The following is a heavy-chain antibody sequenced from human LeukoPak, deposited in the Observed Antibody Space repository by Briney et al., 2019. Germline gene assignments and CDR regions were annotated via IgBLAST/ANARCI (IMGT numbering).Heavy chain of an antibody. J-gene: IGHJ4*02. V-gene: IGHV3-30*18. CDR3: AKLRVGTAHFDY. CDR2: ISHDGSNN. CDR1: GFTFSNYG. Sequence: GSLRLSCAASGFTFSNYGMHWVRQAPGKGLEWVVVISHDGSNNNYADSVKGRFTISRDNSKNTLYLQMNSLRPEDTAVYYCAKLRVGTAHFDYWGQGTLVTVSS. D-gene: IGHD2-15*01.